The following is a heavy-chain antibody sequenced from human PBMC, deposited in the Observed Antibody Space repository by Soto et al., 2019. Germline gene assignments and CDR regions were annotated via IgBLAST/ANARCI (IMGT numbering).Heavy chain of an antibody. Sequence: GGSLRLSCAASGFTFDDYAMNWVRQAPGKGLGWDSGISWNSASIGYVDSVKGRFITSRDNAKSSLDLKMNRMRTEETAVYYCGKHWGHAWRNGYFNFWGQGTPVTVSS. CDR1: GFTFDDYA. CDR2: ISWNSASI. D-gene: IGHD3-3*01. V-gene: IGHV3-9*01. J-gene: IGHJ4*02. CDR3: GKHWGHAWRNGYFNF.